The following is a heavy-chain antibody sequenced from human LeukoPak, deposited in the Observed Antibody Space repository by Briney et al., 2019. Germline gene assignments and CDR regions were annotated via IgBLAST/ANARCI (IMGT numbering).Heavy chain of an antibody. J-gene: IGHJ6*03. D-gene: IGHD6-19*01. CDR1: GGSFSGYY. Sequence: SETLSLTCAVYGGSFSGYYWSWIRQPPGKGLEWIGEINHSGSTNYNPSLKSRVTISVDTSKNQVSLKLSSVTAADTAVYYCARRLAVAGGKRVLSYYMDVWGKGTTVTVSS. V-gene: IGHV4-34*01. CDR2: INHSGST. CDR3: ARRLAVAGGKRVLSYYMDV.